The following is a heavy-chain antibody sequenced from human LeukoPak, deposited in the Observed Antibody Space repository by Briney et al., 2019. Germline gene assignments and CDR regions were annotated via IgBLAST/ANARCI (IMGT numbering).Heavy chain of an antibody. CDR3: ARHWLDSGTPDRFDY. V-gene: IGHV4-59*08. CDR1: GGSISSYY. D-gene: IGHD3-10*01. J-gene: IGHJ4*02. CDR2: IYHSGST. Sequence: SETLSLTCLVSGGSISSYYWSWIRQPPGKGLEWIGHIYHSGSTNYNPSLKSRLTILVDTSKNQFSLKPSSVTAADTAVYYCARHWLDSGTPDRFDYWGQGTLVTVSS.